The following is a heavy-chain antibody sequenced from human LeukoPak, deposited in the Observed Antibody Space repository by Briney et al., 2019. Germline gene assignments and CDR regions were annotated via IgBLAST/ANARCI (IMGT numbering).Heavy chain of an antibody. CDR1: GGTFSSYA. CDR3: ARDLSNVVSYNWFDP. CDR2: IIPILGIA. J-gene: IGHJ5*02. Sequence: ASVKVSCKASGGTFSSYAISWVRQAPGQGLEWMGRIIPILGIANYAQKFQGRVTITADKSTSTAYMELSSLRSEDTAVYYCARDLSNVVSYNWFDPWGQGTLVTVSS. D-gene: IGHD2-15*01. V-gene: IGHV1-69*04.